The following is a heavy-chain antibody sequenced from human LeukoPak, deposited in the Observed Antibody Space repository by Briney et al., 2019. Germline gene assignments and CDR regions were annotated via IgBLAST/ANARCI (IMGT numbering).Heavy chain of an antibody. D-gene: IGHD6-19*01. CDR2: ISNDGSST. J-gene: IGHJ5*02. CDR3: TSPPSGNNCFDP. Sequence: GGSLRLSCAASGFTFSTYWMHWVRQAPGKGLVWVSRISNDGSSTTYADSVKGRFTISRDNAKNTLYLEMNSLRAEDTAVYYCTSPPSGNNCFDPWGQGTLVTVSS. CDR1: GFTFSTYW. V-gene: IGHV3-74*01.